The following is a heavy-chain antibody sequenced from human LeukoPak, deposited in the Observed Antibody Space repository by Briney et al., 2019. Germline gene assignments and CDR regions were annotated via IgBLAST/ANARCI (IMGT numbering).Heavy chain of an antibody. CDR1: GFTFSSYG. CDR2: ISYDGSNK. J-gene: IGHJ4*02. CDR3: AKDAAGTQHQSQLDY. D-gene: IGHD6-13*01. Sequence: GGSLRLSCAASGFTFSSYGMHWVRQAPGKGLEWVAVISYDGSNKYYADSVKGRFTISRDNSKNTLYLQMNSLRAEDTALYYCAKDAAGTQHQSQLDYWGQGTLVTVSS. V-gene: IGHV3-30*18.